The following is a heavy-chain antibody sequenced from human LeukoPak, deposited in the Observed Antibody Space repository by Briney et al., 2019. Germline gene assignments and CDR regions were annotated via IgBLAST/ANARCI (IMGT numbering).Heavy chain of an antibody. Sequence: SGGSLRLSCAASGFTFSSYAMHWVRQAPGKGLEWVAVISYDGSNKYYADSVKGRFTISRDNSKNTLYLQMNSLRAEDTAVYYCARGAHCSGGSSYRLGGYWGQGTLVTVSS. J-gene: IGHJ4*02. V-gene: IGHV3-30-3*01. CDR1: GFTFSSYA. D-gene: IGHD2-15*01. CDR2: ISYDGSNK. CDR3: ARGAHCSGGSSYRLGGY.